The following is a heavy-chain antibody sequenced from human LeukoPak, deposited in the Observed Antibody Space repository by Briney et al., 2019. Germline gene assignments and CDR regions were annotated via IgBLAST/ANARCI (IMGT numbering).Heavy chain of an antibody. CDR1: GGSFSGYY. Sequence: SETLSLTCAVYGGSFSGYYWSWIRQPPGKGLEWIGEINHSGSTNYNPSLKSRVTISVDTSKNQFSLKLSSVTAADTAVYYCVRDSEYGGNSCAFDIWGQGTMVTVSS. CDR2: INHSGST. V-gene: IGHV4-34*01. CDR3: VRDSEYGGNSCAFDI. J-gene: IGHJ3*02. D-gene: IGHD4-23*01.